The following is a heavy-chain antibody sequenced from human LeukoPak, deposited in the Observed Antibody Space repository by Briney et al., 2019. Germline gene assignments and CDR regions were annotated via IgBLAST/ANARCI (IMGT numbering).Heavy chain of an antibody. D-gene: IGHD3-10*01. CDR1: GFTFSDYY. CDR2: ISPSGGTI. J-gene: IGHJ3*02. CDR3: TTDLWFGEFPHDAFDI. Sequence: PGGSLRLSCAASGFTFSDYYMTWIRQAPEKGLEWVSYISPSGGTIYYADPVKGRFTISRDNAKNSLYLQMNSLKTEDTAVYYCTTDLWFGEFPHDAFDIWGQGTMVTVSS. V-gene: IGHV3-11*01.